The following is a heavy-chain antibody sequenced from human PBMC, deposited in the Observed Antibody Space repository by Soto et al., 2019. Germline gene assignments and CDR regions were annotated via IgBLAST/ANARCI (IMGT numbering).Heavy chain of an antibody. Sequence: ASVKVSCKASGYTFTGYYIHWVRQAPGQGLEWMGWINPNNGDTNYAQKFQGRVTMTRDTSTSTAHMDLSSLTFDDTAVYYCARHSGYDYVFDYWGQGTLVTVSS. D-gene: IGHD5-12*01. CDR1: GYTFTGYY. CDR2: INPNNGDT. CDR3: ARHSGYDYVFDY. V-gene: IGHV1-2*02. J-gene: IGHJ4*02.